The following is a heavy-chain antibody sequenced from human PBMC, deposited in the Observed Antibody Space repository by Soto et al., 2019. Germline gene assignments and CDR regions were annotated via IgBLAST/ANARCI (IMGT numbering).Heavy chain of an antibody. D-gene: IGHD2-2*01. J-gene: IGHJ4*02. CDR3: ARRKYCSSTTCFDY. CDR2: MYSGGET. Sequence: EFQLVESGGALVQPGGSLRLSCAASGFPVSISYMSWVRQVPGKGLEWVSIMYSGGETYYAASVKGRFTVSRDNSKNTLDLGMTSLRAEDTGVYYCARRKYCSSTTCFDYWGQGTLFTVAS. CDR1: GFPVSISY. V-gene: IGHV3-66*01.